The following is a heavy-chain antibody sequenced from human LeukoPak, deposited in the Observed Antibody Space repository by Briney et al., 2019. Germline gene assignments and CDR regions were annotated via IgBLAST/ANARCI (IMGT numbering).Heavy chain of an antibody. V-gene: IGHV4-59*01. Sequence: SEALSLTCTVSGGSISSYYWNWIRQPPGKGLEWIGYIYYSGSTNYNPSLKSRVTISVDTSKNQFSLKLSSVTAADTAVYYCARWGADCSGGSCYSKRPAKRTFDYWGQGTLVTVSS. CDR1: GGSISSYY. CDR2: IYYSGST. J-gene: IGHJ4*02. CDR3: ARWGADCSGGSCYSKRPAKRTFDY. D-gene: IGHD2-15*01.